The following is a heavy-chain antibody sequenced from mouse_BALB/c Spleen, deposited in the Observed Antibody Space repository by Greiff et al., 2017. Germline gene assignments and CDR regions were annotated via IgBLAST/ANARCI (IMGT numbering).Heavy chain of an antibody. D-gene: IGHD2-14*01. Sequence: DVKLVESGGGLVQPGGSLKLSCAASGFTFSSYGMSWVRQTPDKRLELVATINSNGGSTYYPDSVKGRFTISRDNAKNTLYLQMSSLKSEDTAMYYCARDRSDYYAMDYWGQGTSVTVSS. CDR1: GFTFSSYG. V-gene: IGHV5-6-3*01. CDR2: INSNGGST. CDR3: ARDRSDYYAMDY. J-gene: IGHJ4*01.